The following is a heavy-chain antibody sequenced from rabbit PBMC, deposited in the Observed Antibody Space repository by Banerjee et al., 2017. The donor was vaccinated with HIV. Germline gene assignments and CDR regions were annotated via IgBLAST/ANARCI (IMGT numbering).Heavy chain of an antibody. V-gene: IGHV1S40*01. D-gene: IGHD7-1*01. CDR2: IYTSSGST. CDR1: GFSFSSGYD. J-gene: IGHJ4*01. Sequence: QSLEESGGDLVKPGASLTLTCTASGFSFSSGYDMCWVRQAPGKGLEWIACIYTSSGSTYYASWAKGRFTISKTSSTTVTLQMTSLTAADTATYFCARDAYYAGYNIATGYYFDLWGPGTLVTVS. CDR3: ARDAYYAGYNIATGYYFDL.